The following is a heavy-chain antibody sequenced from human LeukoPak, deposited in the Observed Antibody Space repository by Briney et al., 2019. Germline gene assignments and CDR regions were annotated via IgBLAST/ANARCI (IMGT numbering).Heavy chain of an antibody. Sequence: GGSLRLSCAGSGFTFSSYDMSWVRQAPGKGLEWVSAISSSGGSTYYADSVRGRFTISRDNSKNTLYLQMNSLRAEDTAIYYCAKEDIAGNGFPFDSWGQGTMVTVSS. CDR3: AKEDIAGNGFPFDS. J-gene: IGHJ4*02. D-gene: IGHD5-12*01. CDR1: GFTFSSYD. V-gene: IGHV3-23*01. CDR2: ISSSGGST.